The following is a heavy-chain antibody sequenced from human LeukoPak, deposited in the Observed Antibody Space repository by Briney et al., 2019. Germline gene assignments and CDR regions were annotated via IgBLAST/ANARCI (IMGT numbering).Heavy chain of an antibody. J-gene: IGHJ4*02. CDR1: GFPFSSYS. V-gene: IGHV3-21*01. Sequence: GGSLRLSCAASGFPFSSYSMNWVRQAPGKGLEWVSSTSSSSSYIYYADSVKGRFTISRDNAKNSLYLQMNSLRAEDTAVYYCARDSSSWYRPDYWGQGTLVTVSS. D-gene: IGHD6-13*01. CDR2: TSSSSSYI. CDR3: ARDSSSWYRPDY.